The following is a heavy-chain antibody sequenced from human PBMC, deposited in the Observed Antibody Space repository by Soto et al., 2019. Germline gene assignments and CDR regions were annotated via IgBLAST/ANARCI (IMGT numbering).Heavy chain of an antibody. V-gene: IGHV3-21*01. Sequence: EVQLVESGGGLVKPEGSLRLSCAASGFTLNRFTMNWVRQTPEKRLERISSINSGSSFIYYADSVRGRFTISRDDAKNSLYLQTNSLSAVDTALYDCARETELYSWNDGLMDVWGQGTTVIVSS. CDR2: INSGSSFI. J-gene: IGHJ6*02. D-gene: IGHD1-1*01. CDR3: ARETELYSWNDGLMDV. CDR1: GFTLNRFT.